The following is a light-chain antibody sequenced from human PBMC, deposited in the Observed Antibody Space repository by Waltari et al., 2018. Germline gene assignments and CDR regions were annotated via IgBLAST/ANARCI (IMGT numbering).Light chain of an antibody. CDR1: QYISNY. V-gene: IGKV1-33*01. CDR2: DAS. J-gene: IGKJ4*01. CDR3: QQYDRLPLT. Sequence: DIQMTQSPSSLSASVGDRVTITCQASQYISNYLSWYQHKPGEAPKLLIYDASDLETGVPSRFSGSGSGTDFTLTIVSLQPEDTATYYCQQYDRLPLTFGGGTNGEVK.